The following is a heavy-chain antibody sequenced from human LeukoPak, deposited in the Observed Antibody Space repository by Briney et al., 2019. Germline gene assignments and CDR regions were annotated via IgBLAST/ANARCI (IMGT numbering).Heavy chain of an antibody. CDR3: AKGDGNSVKHAFDI. CDR2: ISWNSGSI. D-gene: IGHD4-23*01. Sequence: ALRLSCAASGFTFDDYAMHWVRQAPGKGLEWVSCISWNSGSIGYADSVKGRFTISRDNAKNSLYLQMNSLRAEDTALYYCAKGDGNSVKHAFDIWGQGTMVTVSS. CDR1: GFTFDDYA. J-gene: IGHJ3*02. V-gene: IGHV3-9*01.